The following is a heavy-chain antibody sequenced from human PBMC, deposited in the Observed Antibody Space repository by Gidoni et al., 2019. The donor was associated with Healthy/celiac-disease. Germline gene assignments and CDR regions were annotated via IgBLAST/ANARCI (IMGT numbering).Heavy chain of an antibody. J-gene: IGHJ6*02. CDR1: GGSFSGYY. D-gene: IGHD2-21*02. CDR3: ARKIAYCGGDCYLGYYYYGMDV. Sequence: QVQLQQWGAGLLTPSETLSLTCAVSGGSFSGYYWSWIRQPPGKGLEWIREINHSGSTNYNPTRKSRVTISVDTSKNQFSLKLSSVTAADTAVYYCARKIAYCGGDCYLGYYYYGMDVWGQGTTVTVSS. CDR2: INHSGST. V-gene: IGHV4-34*01.